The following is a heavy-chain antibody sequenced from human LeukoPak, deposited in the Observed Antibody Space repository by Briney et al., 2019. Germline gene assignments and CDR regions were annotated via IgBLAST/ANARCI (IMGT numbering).Heavy chain of an antibody. Sequence: GESLKISCKGSGFRFSGYWIGWVRQMPGKGLEWMGIIYPGDSDTRYSPSCEGQITISADKSISTAYLQWSSLKASDTAMYYCASRPFETTVVPWDFYWGQGTQVTVSS. CDR3: ASRPFETTVVPWDFY. V-gene: IGHV5-51*01. CDR1: GFRFSGYW. CDR2: IYPGDSDT. D-gene: IGHD4-23*01. J-gene: IGHJ4*02.